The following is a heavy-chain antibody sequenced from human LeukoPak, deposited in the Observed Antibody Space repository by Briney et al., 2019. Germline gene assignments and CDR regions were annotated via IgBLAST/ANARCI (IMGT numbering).Heavy chain of an antibody. D-gene: IGHD6-19*01. V-gene: IGHV1-2*02. J-gene: IGHJ4*02. CDR1: GYTFTRYY. Sequence: ASVKVSCKASGYTFTRYYMHWVRQAPGQGLEWMGWINPNSGGTNYAQKFQGRVTMTRDTSISTAYMELSRLRSDDTAVYYCARASSGWSGYLFAYWGQGTLVTVSS. CDR3: ARASSGWSGYLFAY. CDR2: INPNSGGT.